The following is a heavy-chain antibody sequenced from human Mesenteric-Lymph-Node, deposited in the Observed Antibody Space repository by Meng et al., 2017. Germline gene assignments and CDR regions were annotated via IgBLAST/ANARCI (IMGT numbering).Heavy chain of an antibody. V-gene: IGHV3-9*01. CDR2: ISWNSGSI. CDR3: AKGGLGCSGGSCYRNWFDP. Sequence: GGSLRLSCAASGFTFDDYAMHWVRQAPGKGLEWVSGISWNSGSIGYADSVKGRFTISRDNAKNSLYLQMNSLRAEDTALYYCAKGGLGCSGGSCYRNWFDPWGQGTLVTVSS. J-gene: IGHJ5*02. D-gene: IGHD2-15*01. CDR1: GFTFDDYA.